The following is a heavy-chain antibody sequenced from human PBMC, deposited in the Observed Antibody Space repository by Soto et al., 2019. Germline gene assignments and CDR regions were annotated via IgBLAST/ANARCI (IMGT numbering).Heavy chain of an antibody. D-gene: IGHD2-2*01. V-gene: IGHV4-59*01. CDR1: GGSISSYY. Sequence: PSETLSLTCTVSGGSISSYYWSWIRQPPGKGLEWIGYIYYSGSTNYNPSLKSRVTISVDTSKNQFSLKLSSVTAADTAVYYCARTITHCSSTSCVYYFDYWGQGTLVTVS. CDR3: ARTITHCSSTSCVYYFDY. J-gene: IGHJ4*02. CDR2: IYYSGST.